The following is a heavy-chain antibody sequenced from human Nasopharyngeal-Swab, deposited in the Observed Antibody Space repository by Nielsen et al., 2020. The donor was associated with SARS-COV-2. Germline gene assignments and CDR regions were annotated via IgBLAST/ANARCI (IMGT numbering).Heavy chain of an antibody. CDR3: ARERGGGYGDY. Sequence: GESLKISCATSGFTFSPYTMTWVRQAPGKGPLWISYITSGNSVQYADSVRGRFTIPRDNAKNSLYLQMNSLTAEDTAVYYCARERGGGYGDYWGQGTLVTVSS. J-gene: IGHJ4*02. CDR1: GFTFSPYT. CDR2: ITSGNSV. V-gene: IGHV3-48*04. D-gene: IGHD5-12*01.